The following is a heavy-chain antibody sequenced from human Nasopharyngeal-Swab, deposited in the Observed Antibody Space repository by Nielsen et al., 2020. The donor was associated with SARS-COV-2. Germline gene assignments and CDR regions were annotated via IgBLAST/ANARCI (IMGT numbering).Heavy chain of an antibody. J-gene: IGHJ4*02. CDR3: AKEAGITIFGVGPYYFDY. D-gene: IGHD3-3*01. Sequence: GESLKISCAASGFTVSSNYMSWVRQAPGKGLEWVSVIYSGGSTYYADSVKGRFTISRDNSKNTLYLQMNSLRAEDTAVYYCAKEAGITIFGVGPYYFDYWGQGTLVTVSS. CDR1: GFTVSSNY. CDR2: IYSGGST. V-gene: IGHV3-53*01.